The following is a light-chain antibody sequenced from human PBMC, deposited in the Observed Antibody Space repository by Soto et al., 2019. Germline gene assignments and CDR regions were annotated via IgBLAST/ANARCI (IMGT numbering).Light chain of an antibody. CDR1: SS. CDR3: SSYTNTNTWV. CDR2: NVS. V-gene: IGLV2-14*03. Sequence: QSVLTQPASVSGSPGQSITISCTGTSSVSWYQHHPGKAPKLIMYNVSDRPSGVSSRFSGSKSGNTASLTISGLQADDEADCYCSSYTNTNTWVFGGGTKLTVL. J-gene: IGLJ3*02.